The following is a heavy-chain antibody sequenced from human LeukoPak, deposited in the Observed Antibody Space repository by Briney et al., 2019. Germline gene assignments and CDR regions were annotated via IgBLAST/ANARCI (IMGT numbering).Heavy chain of an antibody. J-gene: IGHJ3*02. CDR2: IKQDGREK. V-gene: IGHV3-7*01. CDR1: GSTVTSSW. CDR3: ARVGLSAQLVGIDAFDI. Sequence: GRSLTLICAASGSTVTSSWMSWARQPRRNWMEWVANIKQDGREKYYVDSVKGRFTMSRDNAKNSLYLQMNSLRDEDTAGYYGARVGLSAQLVGIDAFDIWGQGTMVTVSS. D-gene: IGHD6-6*01.